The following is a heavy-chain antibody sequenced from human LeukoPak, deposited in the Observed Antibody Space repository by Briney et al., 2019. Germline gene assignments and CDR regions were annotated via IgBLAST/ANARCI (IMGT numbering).Heavy chain of an antibody. J-gene: IGHJ4*02. CDR1: GYTFTSYD. CDR3: ARGRYSYGTASDY. V-gene: IGHV1-8*01. Sequence: GASVKVSCKASGYTFTSYDINWVRQATGQGLEWMGWMNPNSGNTGYAQKFQGRVTMTRNTSISTAYMELSRLRSEDTAVYYCARGRYSYGTASDYWGQGTLVTVSS. D-gene: IGHD5-18*01. CDR2: MNPNSGNT.